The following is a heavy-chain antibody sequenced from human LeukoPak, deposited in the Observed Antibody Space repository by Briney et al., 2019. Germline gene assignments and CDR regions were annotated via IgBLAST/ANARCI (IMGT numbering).Heavy chain of an antibody. J-gene: IGHJ3*02. CDR3: VRVGSIAAAAFDI. Sequence: ASVKVSCKASGYTFTNYDINWVRQATGQGLEWMGWMGSNSGDTGYAQQFQGRVTMTRDTFISTAYMELNNVRSEDTAVYYCVRVGSIAAAAFDIWGQGTMVTVSS. CDR2: MGSNSGDT. V-gene: IGHV1-8*02. CDR1: GYTFTNYD. D-gene: IGHD6-13*01.